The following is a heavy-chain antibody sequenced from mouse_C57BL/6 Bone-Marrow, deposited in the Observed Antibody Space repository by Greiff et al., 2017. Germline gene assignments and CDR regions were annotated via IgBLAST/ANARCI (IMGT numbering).Heavy chain of an antibody. D-gene: IGHD3-2*02. CDR2: IDPENGDP. CDR1: GFTIKDDY. CDR3: TTGSRDSSGRYYFDD. V-gene: IGHV14-4*01. Sequence: VQLQQSGAELVRPGASVKLSCTASGFTIKDDYMPWVKQRPEHGLEWIGWIDPENGDPEYASKFQGKATITADPSSNTAYLQLSSLTSEDTAVYYCTTGSRDSSGRYYFDDRGQGTTLTVSS. J-gene: IGHJ2*01.